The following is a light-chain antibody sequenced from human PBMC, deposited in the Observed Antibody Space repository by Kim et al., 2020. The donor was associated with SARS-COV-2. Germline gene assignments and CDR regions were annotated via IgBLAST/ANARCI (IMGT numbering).Light chain of an antibody. CDR3: QQYGSSPFT. CDR2: GAS. V-gene: IGKV3-20*01. Sequence: LSPGERATLSCRASQSVSSSYLAWYQQKPGQAPRLLIYGASSRATGIPDRFSGSGSGTDFTFSISRLEPEDFAVYYCQQYGSSPFTFGGGTKVEI. CDR1: QSVSSSY. J-gene: IGKJ4*01.